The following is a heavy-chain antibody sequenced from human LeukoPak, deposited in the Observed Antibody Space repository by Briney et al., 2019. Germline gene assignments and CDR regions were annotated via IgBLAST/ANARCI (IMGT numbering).Heavy chain of an antibody. D-gene: IGHD3-10*01. CDR1: GGTFSSYA. Sequence: SVKVSCKASGGTFSSYAISWVRQAPGQGLEWMGGIIPTLGTANYAQKFQGRVTITADESTSTAYMELSSLRSEDTAVYYCARHYGSGSYSPNYYFDYWGQGTLVTVSS. J-gene: IGHJ4*02. CDR2: IIPTLGTA. CDR3: ARHYGSGSYSPNYYFDY. V-gene: IGHV1-69*13.